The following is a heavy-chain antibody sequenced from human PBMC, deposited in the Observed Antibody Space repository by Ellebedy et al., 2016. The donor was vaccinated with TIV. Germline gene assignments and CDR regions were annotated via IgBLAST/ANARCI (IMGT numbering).Heavy chain of an antibody. J-gene: IGHJ4*02. CDR1: GGSFSRYY. Sequence: MPSETLSLTCTVSGGSFSRYYFRWILPPPGKGLEWIGYIYCSGSTNYNHSLKSRVTISVDTYKNQFSLKLSTVTAADPAVYFCASTPFPAGSGYHPKDYWGQGILVTVSS. CDR3: ASTPFPAGSGYHPKDY. V-gene: IGHV4-59*08. D-gene: IGHD5-12*01. CDR2: IYCSGST.